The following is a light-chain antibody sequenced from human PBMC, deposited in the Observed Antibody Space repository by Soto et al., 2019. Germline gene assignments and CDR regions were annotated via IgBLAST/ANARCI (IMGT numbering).Light chain of an antibody. J-gene: IGKJ1*01. V-gene: IGKV3-11*01. CDR2: DAS. Sequence: IVLPQSPSTLSLSPGERSAVSGVSSQSVSDYLAWYQQKPGQPPRLLIYDASKRATGIPPRFSGSGSTTDSTLTISSLEPEDFAVYYCHQRGNGPPWTFGQGTKVDI. CDR1: QSVSDY. CDR3: HQRGNGPPWT.